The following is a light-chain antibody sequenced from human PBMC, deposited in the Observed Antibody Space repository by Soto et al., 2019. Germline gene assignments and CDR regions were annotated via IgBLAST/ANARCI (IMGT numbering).Light chain of an antibody. V-gene: IGKV3-20*01. Sequence: EIVLTQSPGTLSLSPGERVTLSCRASQSVDSRFLAWYQQKPGQAPRLLVYGASIRATGIPDRFSGSGSGTDVTLSIRRLEPEDFALYYCQQYDSPRTFGQGTKVEMK. CDR1: QSVDSRF. J-gene: IGKJ1*01. CDR2: GAS. CDR3: QQYDSPRT.